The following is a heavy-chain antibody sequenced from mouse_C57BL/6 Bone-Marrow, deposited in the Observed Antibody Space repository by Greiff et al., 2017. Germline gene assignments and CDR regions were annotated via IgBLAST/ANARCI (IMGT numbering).Heavy chain of an antibody. CDR1: GYSITSGYY. CDR2: ISYDGSN. D-gene: IGHD1-2*01. J-gene: IGHJ4*01. V-gene: IGHV3-6*01. CDR3: ARGGITTAPMDY. Sequence: VPLQQSGPGLVKPSQSLSLTCSVTGYSITSGYYWNWIRQFPGNKLEWMGYISYDGSNNYNPSLKNRISITRDTSKNQFFLKLNSVTTEDTATYYCARGGITTAPMDYWGQGTSVTVSS.